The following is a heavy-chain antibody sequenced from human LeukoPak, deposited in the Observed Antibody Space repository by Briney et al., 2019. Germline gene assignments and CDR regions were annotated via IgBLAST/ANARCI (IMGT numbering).Heavy chain of an antibody. J-gene: IGHJ4*02. V-gene: IGHV1-2*06. D-gene: IGHD5-24*01. CDR2: INPNSGGT. CDR1: GYTFTSYD. Sequence: ASVKVSCKASGYTFTSYDINWVRQAPGQGLEWMGRINPNSGGTNYAQKFQGRVTVTRDTSISTAYMELSSLRSDDTAVYYCARDASGDGYNFDCWGQGTLVTVSS. CDR3: ARDASGDGYNFDC.